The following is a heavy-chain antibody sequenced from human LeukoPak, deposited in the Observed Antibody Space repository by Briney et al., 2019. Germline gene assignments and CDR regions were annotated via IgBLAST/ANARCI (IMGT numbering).Heavy chain of an antibody. Sequence: ASVKVSCKASGYTFTRYYMHWVRQAPGQGLEWMGWINPNSGGTNYAQRFQGRVTMTRDTSISTAYMELSRLRSDDTAVYYCALNDYGDGLGYWGQGTLVAVFS. CDR1: GYTFTRYY. CDR3: ALNDYGDGLGY. J-gene: IGHJ4*02. V-gene: IGHV1-2*02. D-gene: IGHD4-17*01. CDR2: INPNSGGT.